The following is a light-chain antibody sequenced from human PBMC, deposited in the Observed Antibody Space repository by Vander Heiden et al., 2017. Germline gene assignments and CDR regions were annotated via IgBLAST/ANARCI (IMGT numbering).Light chain of an antibody. CDR2: DSS. J-gene: IGKJ2*03. Sequence: IVLTQSPGTLSLSPGERATFSCRASQSVSNNYLAWYQQKPGQAPRLLIYDSSTRATDIPDRFSGSGSETDFTLTISTLEPDDFGVYYCQQYAKSIGSFGQGTKLEI. V-gene: IGKV3-20*01. CDR3: QQYAKSIGS. CDR1: QSVSNNY.